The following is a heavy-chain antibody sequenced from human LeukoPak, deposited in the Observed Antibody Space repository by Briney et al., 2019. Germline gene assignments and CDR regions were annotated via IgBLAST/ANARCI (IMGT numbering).Heavy chain of an antibody. CDR2: ISYDGSNK. D-gene: IGHD3-3*01. CDR3: AKARAYDFWSGSHGSCDY. CDR1: GFTFTSYG. V-gene: IGHV3-30*18. Sequence: GGSLRLSCAASGFTFTSYGMHWVRQAPGRGLEWVAGISYDGSNKYYADSVKGRFTISRDNSKNTLYLQMNSLRAEDTAVYYCAKARAYDFWSGSHGSCDYWGQGTLVTVSS. J-gene: IGHJ4*02.